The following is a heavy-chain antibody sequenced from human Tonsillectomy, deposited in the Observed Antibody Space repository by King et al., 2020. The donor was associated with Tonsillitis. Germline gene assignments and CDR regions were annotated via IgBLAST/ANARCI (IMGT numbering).Heavy chain of an antibody. CDR2: ISSSSSTI. CDR3: ASGYDFWSGYWPGSDYYYGMDV. J-gene: IGHJ6*02. CDR1: GFTFSSYS. Sequence: VQLVESGGGLVQPGGSLRLSCAASGFTFSSYSMNWVRQAPGKGLEWVSYISSSSSTIYYADSVKGRFTISRDNAKHSLYLKMNSLRAEDTAVYYCASGYDFWSGYWPGSDYYYGMDVWGQGTTVTVSS. V-gene: IGHV3-48*04. D-gene: IGHD3-3*01.